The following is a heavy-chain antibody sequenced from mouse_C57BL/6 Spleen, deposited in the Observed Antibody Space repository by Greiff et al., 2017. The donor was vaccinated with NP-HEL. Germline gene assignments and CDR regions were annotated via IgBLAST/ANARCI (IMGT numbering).Heavy chain of an antibody. V-gene: IGHV1-55*01. CDR1: GYTFTSYW. CDR3: ARFTTVVDYFDY. Sequence: VQLQQPGAELVKPGASVKMSCKASGYTFTSYWITWVKQRPGQGLEWIGDIYPGSGSTNYNEKFKSKATLTVDTSSSTAYMQPSSLTSEDSAVYYCARFTTVVDYFDYWGQGTTLTVSS. J-gene: IGHJ2*01. D-gene: IGHD1-1*01. CDR2: IYPGSGST.